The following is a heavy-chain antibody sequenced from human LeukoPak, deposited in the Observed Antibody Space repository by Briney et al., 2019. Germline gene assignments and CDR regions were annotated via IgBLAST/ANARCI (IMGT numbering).Heavy chain of an antibody. CDR3: AKDASRGYQSVKVNFDY. CDR1: GYTFSSSG. D-gene: IGHD2-2*01. J-gene: IGHJ4*02. CDR2: ISTYSVNT. V-gene: IGHV1-18*01. Sequence: ASVKVSCKASGYTFSSSGIYWVRQVPGQGLEWMGWISTYSVNTHYAPNLQGRLTLTTDTSTSTAYMELRSLTSDDTALYYCAKDASRGYQSVKVNFDYWGQGTLATVSS.